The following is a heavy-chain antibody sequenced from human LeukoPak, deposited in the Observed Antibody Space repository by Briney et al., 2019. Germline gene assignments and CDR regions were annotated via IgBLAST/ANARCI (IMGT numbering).Heavy chain of an antibody. D-gene: IGHD5-24*01. Sequence: SETLSLTCTVSGGSISSSNYYWGWIRQPPGKGLEWIGTMYYSGPTYYNPSLKSRLTISVDTSKNQFSLKLSSVTAADTAVYYCTRERRDGYKVYFDYWGQGTLVTVSS. CDR3: TRERRDGYKVYFDY. CDR2: MYYSGPT. J-gene: IGHJ4*02. CDR1: GGSISSSNYY. V-gene: IGHV4-39*07.